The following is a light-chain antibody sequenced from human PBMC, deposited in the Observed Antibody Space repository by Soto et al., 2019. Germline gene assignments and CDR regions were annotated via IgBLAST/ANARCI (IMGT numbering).Light chain of an antibody. CDR1: QSISSW. CDR3: QQYNTFWT. CDR2: DVS. J-gene: IGKJ1*01. V-gene: IGKV1-5*01. Sequence: DIQMTQSPSTLSASVGDRVTITCRASQSISSWLAWYQQKPGKAPKLLIYDVSNLESGVPSRFSGSGCGTEFTLTISSLQPDDFATYYCQQYNTFWTFGQGTKVEIK.